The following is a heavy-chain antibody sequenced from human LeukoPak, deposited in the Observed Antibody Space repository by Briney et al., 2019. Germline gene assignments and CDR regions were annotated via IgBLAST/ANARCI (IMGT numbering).Heavy chain of an antibody. CDR2: IYYSGST. CDR1: GGSISSGDYY. J-gene: IGHJ4*02. CDR3: ARETFSSSFDY. V-gene: IGHV4-30-4*01. D-gene: IGHD6-13*01. Sequence: SETLSLTCTVSGGSISSGDYYWSWIRQSPGKGLEWIGYIYYSGSTYYNPSLKSRVTISVDTSKNQFSLKLSSVTAADTAVYYCARETFSSSFDYWGQGTLVTVSS.